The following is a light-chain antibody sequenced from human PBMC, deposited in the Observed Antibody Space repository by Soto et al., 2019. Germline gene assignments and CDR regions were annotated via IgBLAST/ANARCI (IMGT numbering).Light chain of an antibody. CDR2: AAS. V-gene: IGKV1-17*01. Sequence: DIPMTQSPSSLSASIGDRVTITCRASQGIGNDLVWFQQKAGKAPERLMFAASNLQSGVPSRFSGSGSGTDFTLTISSLQPEDFATYYCFQHNSYPFTFGGGTQVEIK. J-gene: IGKJ4*01. CDR3: FQHNSYPFT. CDR1: QGIGND.